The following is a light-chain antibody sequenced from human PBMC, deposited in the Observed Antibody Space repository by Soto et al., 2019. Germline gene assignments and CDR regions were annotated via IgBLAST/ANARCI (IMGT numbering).Light chain of an antibody. J-gene: IGLJ1*01. CDR3: SSFTTTYFYV. CDR2: GVT. Sequence: QSVLTQPPSASGSPGQSVTISCTGTSSDVGDYNYVSWYQQHPGKAPKLIIYGVTHRPSGVSSRFSASKSAYTASLTISALQAEDEADYYCSSFTTTYFYVFGPGTKVTVL. CDR1: SSDVGDYNY. V-gene: IGLV2-14*01.